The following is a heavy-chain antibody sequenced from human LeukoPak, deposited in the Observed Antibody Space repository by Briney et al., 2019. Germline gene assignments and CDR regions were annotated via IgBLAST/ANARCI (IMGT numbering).Heavy chain of an antibody. J-gene: IGHJ6*02. V-gene: IGHV3-48*03. Sequence: PGGSLRLSCAASGFTLSSYEMNWVRQAPGKGLEWVSYISGGSTIYYADSVQGRFTISRDNAKNSLYLQMNSLRDEDTAVYYCARVGRGVYGMDVWGQGTTVTVSS. CDR2: ISGGSTI. CDR1: GFTLSSYE. CDR3: ARVGRGVYGMDV. D-gene: IGHD3-10*01.